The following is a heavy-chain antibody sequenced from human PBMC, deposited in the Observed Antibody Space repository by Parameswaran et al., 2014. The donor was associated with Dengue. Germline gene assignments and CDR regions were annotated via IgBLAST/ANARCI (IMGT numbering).Heavy chain of an antibody. CDR3: ARARTSAYYSYFYYGMDV. Sequence: RWIRQPPGKGLEWIGEINPSGSTNYNPSLKSRGTISVDTSKSQFSLKFNSVTAADTAVYYCARARTSAYYSYFYYGMDVWGQGTTVTVSS. V-gene: IGHV4-34*01. D-gene: IGHD3-22*01. J-gene: IGHJ6*02. CDR2: INPSGST.